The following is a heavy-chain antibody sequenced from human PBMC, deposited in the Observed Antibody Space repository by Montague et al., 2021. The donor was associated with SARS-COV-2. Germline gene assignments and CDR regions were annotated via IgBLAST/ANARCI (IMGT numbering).Heavy chain of an antibody. CDR3: ARDLAVVAAAPFDY. CDR1: GFTFSSYA. V-gene: IGHV3-30*04. D-gene: IGHD2-15*01. CDR2: ISYDGSNK. J-gene: IGHJ4*02. Sequence: FRSLSWAASGFTFSSYAMHWFRQAPGKGLEWVAVISYDGSNKYYADSVKGRFTISRDNSKNTLYLQMNSLRAEDTAVYYCARDLAVVAAAPFDYWGQGTLVTVSS.